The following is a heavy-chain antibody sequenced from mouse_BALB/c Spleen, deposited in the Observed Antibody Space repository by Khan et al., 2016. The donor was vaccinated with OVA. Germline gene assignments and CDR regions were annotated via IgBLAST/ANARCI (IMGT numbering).Heavy chain of an antibody. Sequence: EVELVESGGGLVQPGGSLKLSCAASGLTFSRFGMSWVRRTPDKRLELVATINSNGGSTYYPDSVKGRFTISRDTAKNTLYLQMSSLKSEDTAMYYCARIYYRYDEGYWYFDVWGAGTTVTVSS. D-gene: IGHD2-14*01. J-gene: IGHJ1*01. CDR1: GLTFSRFG. CDR2: INSNGGST. CDR3: ARIYYRYDEGYWYFDV. V-gene: IGHV5-6-3*01.